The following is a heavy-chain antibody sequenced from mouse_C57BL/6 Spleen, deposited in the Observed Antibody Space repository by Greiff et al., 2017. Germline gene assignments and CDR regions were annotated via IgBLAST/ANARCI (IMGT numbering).Heavy chain of an antibody. Sequence: QVQLQQSGAELMKPGASVKLSCKATGYTFTGYWIEWVKQRPGHGLEWIGEILPGSGNTNYNQKFKGKATFTADTSSNTAYMQLSSLTTEDSAIYYCARSGGSSYGDFDVWGTGTTVTVSS. CDR3: ARSGGSSYGDFDV. V-gene: IGHV1-9*01. CDR1: GYTFTGYW. CDR2: ILPGSGNT. D-gene: IGHD1-1*01. J-gene: IGHJ1*03.